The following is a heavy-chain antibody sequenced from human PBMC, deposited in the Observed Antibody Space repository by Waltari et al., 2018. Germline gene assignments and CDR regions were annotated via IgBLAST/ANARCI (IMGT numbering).Heavy chain of an antibody. D-gene: IGHD6-13*01. V-gene: IGHV1-69*13. CDR1: GGTFSSYA. CDR2: IIPIFGTA. J-gene: IGHJ2*01. CDR3: ARAGSWYAHQTGWYFDL. Sequence: QVQLVQSGAEVKKPGSSVKVSCKASGGTFSSYAISWVRQAPGQGLEWMGGIIPIFGTANDAQKFQGRVTITADESTSTAYMELSSLRSEDTAVYYCARAGSWYAHQTGWYFDLWGRGTLVTVSS.